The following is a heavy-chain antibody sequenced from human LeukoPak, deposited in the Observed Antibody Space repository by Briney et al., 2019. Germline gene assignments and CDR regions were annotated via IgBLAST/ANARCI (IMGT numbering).Heavy chain of an antibody. CDR2: IYYSGAT. V-gene: IGHV4-59*08. J-gene: IGHJ5*02. CDR1: GTPIDVGY. D-gene: IGHD6-19*01. CDR3: AKESGGWPVS. Sequence: SETLTLSCAVSGTPIDVGYWSWFRQPPGKGLQWIGEIYYSGATKYNPALTSRVTISIQVMKSTLSLTMTSVTAADTAVYFCAKESGGWPVSWGQGTLVTVSS.